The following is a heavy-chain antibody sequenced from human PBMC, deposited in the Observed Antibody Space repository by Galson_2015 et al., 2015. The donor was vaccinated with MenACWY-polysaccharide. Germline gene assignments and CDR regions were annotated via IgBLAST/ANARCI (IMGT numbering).Heavy chain of an antibody. D-gene: IGHD3-16*01. CDR2: LSASGNNK. Sequence: SLRLSCAASGFTFSNYAMNWVRQAPGKGLEYVSSLSASGNNKFYADAVKGRFTISRDNSKNTLFLQMDSLRAADTALYYCAREGRGDYDDAFDIWGLGTMVTISS. V-gene: IGHV3-23*01. J-gene: IGHJ3*02. CDR3: AREGRGDYDDAFDI. CDR1: GFTFSNYA.